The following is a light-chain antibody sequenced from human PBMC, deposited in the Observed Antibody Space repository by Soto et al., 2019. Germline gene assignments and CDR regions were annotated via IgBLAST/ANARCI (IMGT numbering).Light chain of an antibody. CDR1: SSDVGGYKY. Sequence: QSVLTQPASVSGSPGQSITISCTGTSSDVGGYKYVSWYQQHPGKAPKLMIYDVSNRPSGVSNRFSGSKSGNTASLTISGLQAGDEADYYCSSYTTSSILHVVFGGGTKLTVL. J-gene: IGLJ2*01. V-gene: IGLV2-14*03. CDR3: SSYTTSSILHVV. CDR2: DVS.